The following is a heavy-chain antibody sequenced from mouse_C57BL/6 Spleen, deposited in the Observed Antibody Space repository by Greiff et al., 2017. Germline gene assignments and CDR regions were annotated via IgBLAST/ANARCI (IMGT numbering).Heavy chain of an antibody. CDR2: IDPENGDT. CDR1: GFNIKDDY. D-gene: IGHD4-1*01. Sequence: VHVKQSGAELVRPGASVKLSCTASGFNIKDDYMHWVKQRPEQGLEWIGWIDPENGDTEYASKFQGKATITADTSSNTAYLQLSSLTSEDTAVYYCTTRDTGIAYWGQGTLVTVSA. V-gene: IGHV14-4*01. CDR3: TTRDTGIAY. J-gene: IGHJ3*01.